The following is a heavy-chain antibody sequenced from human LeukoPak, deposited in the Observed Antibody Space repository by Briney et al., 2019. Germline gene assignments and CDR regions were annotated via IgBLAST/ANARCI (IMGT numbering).Heavy chain of an antibody. CDR2: IYHSGST. Sequence: SETLSLTCTVSGGSISSGGYYWSWIRQPPGKGLEWIGYIYHSGSTYYNPSLKSRVTISVDRSKNQFSLKLSSVTAADTAVYYCARGGRAGFDYWXQGTLVTVSS. J-gene: IGHJ4*02. CDR3: ARGGRAGFDY. D-gene: IGHD3-10*01. CDR1: GGSISSGGYY. V-gene: IGHV4-30-2*01.